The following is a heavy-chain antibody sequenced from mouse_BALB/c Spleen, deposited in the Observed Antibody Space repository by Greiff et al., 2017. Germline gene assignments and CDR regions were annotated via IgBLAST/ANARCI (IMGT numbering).Heavy chain of an antibody. J-gene: IGHJ2*01. CDR2: ISSGGGNT. D-gene: IGHD1-1*01. Sequence: EVQVVESGGGLVKPGGSLKLSCAASGFTFSSYTMSWVRQTPEKRLEWVATISSGGGNTYYPDSVKGRFTISRDNAKNNLYLQMSSLRSEDTALYYCARYTFITTVVPWYFDYWGQGTTLTVSS. CDR3: ARYTFITTVVPWYFDY. V-gene: IGHV5-9*03. CDR1: GFTFSSYT.